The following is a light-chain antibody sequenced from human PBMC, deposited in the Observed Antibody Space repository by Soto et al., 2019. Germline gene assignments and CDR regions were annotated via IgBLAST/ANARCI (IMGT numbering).Light chain of an antibody. CDR3: MLYMGGGLVV. J-gene: IGLJ2*01. V-gene: IGLV8-61*01. CDR2: STN. Sequence: QAVVTQEPSFSVSPGGTVTLTCGLTSGSVSTTYYPSWYQQTPGQAPRTLIYSTNIRSSRVPDRFSGSILGNKAALTITGAQADDESDYHCMLYMGGGLVVFGRGTKLTVL. CDR1: SGSVSTTYY.